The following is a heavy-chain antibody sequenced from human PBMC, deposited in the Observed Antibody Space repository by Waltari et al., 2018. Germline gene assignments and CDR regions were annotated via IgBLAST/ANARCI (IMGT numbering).Heavy chain of an antibody. CDR2: VYYSGTT. CDR1: GYSISSSTYY. V-gene: IGHV4-39*01. D-gene: IGHD5-12*01. Sequence: QLQLQESGPGLVKPSEPLSLSCSVSGYSISSSTYYWGGIRQPPGKGLEWIASVYYSGTTYYNPSLKSRVTISADTSRNQFYLRLTSVTATDTAVYYCARSSAGMPRWLGDYWGQGILVTVSS. J-gene: IGHJ4*02. CDR3: ARSSAGMPRWLGDY.